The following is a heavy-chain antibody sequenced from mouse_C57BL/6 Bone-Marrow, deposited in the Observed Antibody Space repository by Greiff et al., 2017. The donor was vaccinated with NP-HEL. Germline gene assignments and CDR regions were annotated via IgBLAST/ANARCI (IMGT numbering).Heavy chain of an antibody. V-gene: IGHV1-15*01. D-gene: IGHD1-1*01. J-gene: IGHJ2*01. CDR2: IDPETGGT. CDR1: GYTFTDYE. CDR3: TRDYYGSSFDY. Sequence: VQLQQSGAELVRPGASVTLSCKASGYTFTDYEMHLVKQTPVHGLEWIGAIDPETGGTAYNQKFKGKAILTADKSSSTAYMELRSLTSEDSAVYYCTRDYYGSSFDYWGQGTTLTVSS.